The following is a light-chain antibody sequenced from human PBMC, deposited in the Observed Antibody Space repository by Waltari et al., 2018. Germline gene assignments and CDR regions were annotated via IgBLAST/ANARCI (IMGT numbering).Light chain of an antibody. CDR3: QSTHKSGSWV. CDR2: KDI. J-gene: IGLJ3*02. V-gene: IGLV3-25*03. Sequence: SYELTQPPSVSAFLGQTARITCSGDVLGEKYTHWCQQKPGQAPILIIYKDIERPSGIPERFSGSTSGTIVTLTISGVQADDEADYHCQSTHKSGSWVFGGGTKLTVL. CDR1: VLGEKY.